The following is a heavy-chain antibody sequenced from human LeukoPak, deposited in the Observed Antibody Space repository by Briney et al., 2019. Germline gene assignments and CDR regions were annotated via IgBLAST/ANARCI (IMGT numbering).Heavy chain of an antibody. V-gene: IGHV1-24*01. CDR3: ATDPRIVGATILEFDP. D-gene: IGHD1-26*01. J-gene: IGHJ5*02. CDR2: FDPEDGET. CDR1: GYTLTEVS. Sequence: ASVKVSCKVSGYTLTEVSMHWVRQAPGKGLEWMGGFDPEDGETIYAQKFQGRVTMTEDTSTDTAYMELSSLRSEDTAVYYCATDPRIVGATILEFDPWGQGTLVTVSS.